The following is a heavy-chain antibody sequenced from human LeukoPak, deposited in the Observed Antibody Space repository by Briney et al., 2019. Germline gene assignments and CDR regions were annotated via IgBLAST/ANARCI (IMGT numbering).Heavy chain of an antibody. D-gene: IGHD6-19*01. CDR3: ARDAPSVAVAGGPDY. CDR2: ISVYNGTI. CDR1: GYTFTSYG. Sequence: GASVKVSCKASGYTFTSYGISWVRQAPGKGLEGMGWISVYNGTIHHAQKLQGRVTMTTDTFTSTAYMELRSLTSDDTAIYYCARDAPSVAVAGGPDYWGQGTLVSVSS. J-gene: IGHJ4*02. V-gene: IGHV1-18*01.